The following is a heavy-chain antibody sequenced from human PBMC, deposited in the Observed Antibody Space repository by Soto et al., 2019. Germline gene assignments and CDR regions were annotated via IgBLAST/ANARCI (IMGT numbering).Heavy chain of an antibody. D-gene: IGHD3-10*01. CDR1: GFTFSSYG. CDR2: ISYDGSNK. Sequence: PGGSLRLSCAASGFTFSSYGMHWVRQAPGKGLEWVAVISYDGSNKYYADSVKGRFTISRDNSKNTLYLQMNSLRAEDTAVYYCAKDRGEGALDYWGQGTLVTVSS. J-gene: IGHJ4*02. V-gene: IGHV3-30*18. CDR3: AKDRGEGALDY.